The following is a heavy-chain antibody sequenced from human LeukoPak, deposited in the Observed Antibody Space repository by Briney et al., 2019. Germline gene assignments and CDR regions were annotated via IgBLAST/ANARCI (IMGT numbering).Heavy chain of an antibody. CDR3: ARWGLNIAAVAYDY. Sequence: PGGSLRLSCAASGFTFSSYGMHWVRQAPGKGLEWVAFIRYDGSNKYYADSVKGRFTISRDNVKNSLYLQMNSLRAEDTAVYYCARWGLNIAAVAYDYWGHGTLVTVSS. CDR2: IRYDGSNK. V-gene: IGHV3-30*02. D-gene: IGHD6-13*01. J-gene: IGHJ4*01. CDR1: GFTFSSYG.